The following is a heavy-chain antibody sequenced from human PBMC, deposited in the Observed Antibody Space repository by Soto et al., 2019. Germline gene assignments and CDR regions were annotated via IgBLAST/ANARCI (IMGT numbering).Heavy chain of an antibody. Sequence: SETLSLTCTVSGASMSSSYWSWIRQSPGKGLEWIGYIYYSGATNYNPSLKSRVTISVDTSKSQFSLNLSSVTAADTAVYYCARVMGDWGTYYYYYGMHVWGRGTTVTVSS. V-gene: IGHV4-59*01. CDR2: IYYSGAT. J-gene: IGHJ6*02. CDR1: GASMSSSY. D-gene: IGHD3-16*01. CDR3: ARVMGDWGTYYYYYGMHV.